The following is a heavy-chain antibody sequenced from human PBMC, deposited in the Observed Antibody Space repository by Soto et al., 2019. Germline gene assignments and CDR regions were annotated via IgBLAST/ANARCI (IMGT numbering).Heavy chain of an antibody. CDR1: GGSISSYY. J-gene: IGHJ3*02. CDR2: IYYSGST. Sequence: ETLSLTCTVSGGSISSYYWSWIRQPPGKGLEWIGYIYYSGSTNYNPSLKSRVTISVDTSKNQFSLELSSVTAADTAVYYCARGRKQLVNHDAFDIWGQGTMVS. V-gene: IGHV4-59*01. D-gene: IGHD6-13*01. CDR3: ARGRKQLVNHDAFDI.